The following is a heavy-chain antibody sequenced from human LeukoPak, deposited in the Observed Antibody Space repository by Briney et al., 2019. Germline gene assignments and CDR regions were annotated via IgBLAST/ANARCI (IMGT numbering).Heavy chain of an antibody. D-gene: IGHD3-22*01. V-gene: IGHV2-5*02. CDR1: GFSLSTSGVG. Sequence: ESGPTLVKPTQTLTLTCTFSGFSLSTSGVGVGWIRQPPGKALEWLALIYWDDDKRYSPSLKSRLTITKDTSKNQVVLTMTNMDPVDTATYYCAHSIGYYYDSSGYYYESPECYFDYWGQGTLVTVSS. CDR2: IYWDDDK. J-gene: IGHJ4*02. CDR3: AHSIGYYYDSSGYYYESPECYFDY.